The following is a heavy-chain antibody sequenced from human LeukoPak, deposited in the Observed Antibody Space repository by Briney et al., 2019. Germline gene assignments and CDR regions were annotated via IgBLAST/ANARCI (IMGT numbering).Heavy chain of an antibody. CDR2: INHSAST. D-gene: IGHD3-3*01. Sequence: SETLSLTCAVYGGSLSGYYWSWIRQPPGKGLEWIGEINHSASTNYTPSLNAPVTIPLDTSKNHFSLKLSSVTAAHTAVYYCARISDFWSGWIDYWGQGTLATVSS. CDR1: GGSLSGYY. CDR3: ARISDFWSGWIDY. J-gene: IGHJ4*02. V-gene: IGHV4-34*01.